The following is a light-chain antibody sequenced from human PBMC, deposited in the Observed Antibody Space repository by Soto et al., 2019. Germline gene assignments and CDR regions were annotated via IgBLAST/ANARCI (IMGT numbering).Light chain of an antibody. V-gene: IGKV3-15*01. CDR2: GAS. J-gene: IGKJ1*01. Sequence: EIVMTQSPATLSVSPGERATLSCSASQSLSSSLAWYKQKPGQAPRHLIYGASTRATGIPARFSGSGTGTEYTLTLSSLQSEDFAVYYCQQYNNWWTFGQGTKVEIK. CDR3: QQYNNWWT. CDR1: QSLSSS.